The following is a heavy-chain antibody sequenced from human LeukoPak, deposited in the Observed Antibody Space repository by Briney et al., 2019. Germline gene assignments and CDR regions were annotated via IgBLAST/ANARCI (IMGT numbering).Heavy chain of an antibody. Sequence: ASVKVSCKASGYTFTGYYMHWVRQAPGQGLEWMGWINPKSGGTNYAQKFQGRVTMTRDTSISTAYMELSRLRSDDTAVYYCARESTGAAAGHFDYWGQGTLVTVSS. CDR2: INPKSGGT. V-gene: IGHV1-2*02. CDR1: GYTFTGYY. CDR3: ARESTGAAAGHFDY. D-gene: IGHD6-13*01. J-gene: IGHJ4*02.